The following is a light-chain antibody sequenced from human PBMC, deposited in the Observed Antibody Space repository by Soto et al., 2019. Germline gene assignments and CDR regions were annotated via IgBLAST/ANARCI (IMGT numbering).Light chain of an antibody. CDR1: QSVSSH. J-gene: IGKJ1*01. CDR3: QQYNTWPRT. Sequence: EIMMTQSPATLSVSPGDGATLSCRASQSVSSHIAWYQQKPGQAPRLLIYGASIRATGIPARFSGNGSGTEFPLTISSLQSEDFAVYYCQQYNTWPRTFGQGTKVEIK. CDR2: GAS. V-gene: IGKV3-15*01.